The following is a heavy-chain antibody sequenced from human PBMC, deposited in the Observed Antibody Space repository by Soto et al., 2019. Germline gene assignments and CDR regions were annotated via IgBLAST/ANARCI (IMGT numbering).Heavy chain of an antibody. Sequence: QEQLVESGGGVVQPGRSLRLSCAASGFTFSSYAMHWVRQAPGKGLEWVAVISYDGSNKYYADSVKGRFTISRDNSKNTLYLQMNSLRAEDTAVYYCARGLRELLRQNDAFDIWGQGTMVTVSS. V-gene: IGHV3-30-3*01. D-gene: IGHD1-26*01. CDR3: ARGLRELLRQNDAFDI. CDR1: GFTFSSYA. CDR2: ISYDGSNK. J-gene: IGHJ3*02.